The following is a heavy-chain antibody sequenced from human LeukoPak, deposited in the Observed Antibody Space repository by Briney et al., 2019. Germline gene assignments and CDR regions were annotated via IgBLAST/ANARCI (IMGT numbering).Heavy chain of an antibody. J-gene: IGHJ4*02. CDR2: IYHSGST. Sequence: SETLSLTCTVSGYSISSGYYWGWIRQPPGEGLEWIGSIYHSGSTNYNPSLKSRVTISVDKSKNQFSLKQSSVTAADTAVYYCARVAAITPNWFDYWGQGTLVTVSS. V-gene: IGHV4-38-2*02. D-gene: IGHD6-13*01. CDR1: GYSISSGYY. CDR3: ARVAAITPNWFDY.